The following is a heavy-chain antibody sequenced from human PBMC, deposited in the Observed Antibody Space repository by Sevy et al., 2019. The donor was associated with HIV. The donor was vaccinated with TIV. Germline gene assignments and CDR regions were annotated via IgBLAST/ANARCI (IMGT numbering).Heavy chain of an antibody. J-gene: IGHJ5*02. CDR1: GGSISSSSYY. D-gene: IGHD6-19*01. CDR2: IYYSGST. V-gene: IGHV4-39*01. Sequence: SETLSLTCTVSGGSISSSSYYWGWIRQPPGQGLEWIGSIYYSGSTYYNPSLKSRVTISVDTSKNQFSLKLSSVTAADTAVYYCARKLIAVAGPNWFDPWGQGTLVTVSS. CDR3: ARKLIAVAGPNWFDP.